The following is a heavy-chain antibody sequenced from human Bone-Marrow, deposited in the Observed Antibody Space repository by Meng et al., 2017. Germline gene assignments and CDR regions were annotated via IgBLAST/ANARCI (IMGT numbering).Heavy chain of an antibody. CDR3: VRDENISLGKLFGDY. CDR2: IIPIFGTA. D-gene: IGHD2-21*01. J-gene: IGHJ4*02. V-gene: IGHV1-69*13. Sequence: SSVKVSCKASGGTFSSYAISWVRQAPGQGLEWMGGIIPIFGTANYAQKFQGRVTITADESTSTAYMELSSLRSDDTAVYYCVRDENISLGKLFGDYWGQGTMVTVSS. CDR1: GGTFSSYA.